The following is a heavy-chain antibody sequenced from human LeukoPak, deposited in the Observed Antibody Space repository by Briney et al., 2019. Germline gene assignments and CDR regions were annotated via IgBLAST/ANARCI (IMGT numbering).Heavy chain of an antibody. D-gene: IGHD3-9*01. Sequence: ASVKVSCKASGYTFTGYYMHWVRQAPGQGLEWMGWINPNSGGTNYAQKFQGRVTMTRDTSISTAYMELSRLRSDDTAVYYCARPRYDILTGYSYWGQGTLVTVPS. CDR1: GYTFTGYY. CDR2: INPNSGGT. CDR3: ARPRYDILTGYSY. J-gene: IGHJ4*02. V-gene: IGHV1-2*02.